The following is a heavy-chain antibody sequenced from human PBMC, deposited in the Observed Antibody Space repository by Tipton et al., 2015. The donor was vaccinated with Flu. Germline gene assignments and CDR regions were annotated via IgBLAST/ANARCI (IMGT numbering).Heavy chain of an antibody. CDR2: IGTAGDT. Sequence: SLRLSCAASGFTFSSYDMHWVRQATGKGLEWVSAIGTAGDTYYPGSVKGRFTISRENAKNSLYLQMNSLRAGDTAVYYCARGRYFGAFDIWGQGTMVPVSS. J-gene: IGHJ3*02. D-gene: IGHD2/OR15-2a*01. CDR1: GFTFSSYD. CDR3: ARGRYFGAFDI. V-gene: IGHV3-13*01.